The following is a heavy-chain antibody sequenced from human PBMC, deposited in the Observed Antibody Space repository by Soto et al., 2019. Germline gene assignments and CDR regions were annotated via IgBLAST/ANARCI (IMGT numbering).Heavy chain of an antibody. D-gene: IGHD3-3*01. J-gene: IGHJ4*02. CDR3: AKVSSTIFGVVTYYFDY. CDR1: GFTFSSYA. Sequence: QVQLVESGGGVVQPGRSLRLSCAASGFTFSSYAMHWVRQTPDTGLEWVAFLSYDGSNNYYADSVKGRFTISRDNSKTKLYLQMNSLRVADTAVDYCAKVSSTIFGVVTYYFDYWGQGTLVTVSS. CDR2: LSYDGSNN. V-gene: IGHV3-30*18.